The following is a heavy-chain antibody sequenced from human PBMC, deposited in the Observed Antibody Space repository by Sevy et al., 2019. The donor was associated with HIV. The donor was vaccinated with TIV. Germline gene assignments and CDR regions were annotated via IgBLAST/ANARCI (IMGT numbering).Heavy chain of an antibody. CDR3: ARAGDDYCTESDCNKNWFDP. D-gene: IGHD2-8*02. V-gene: IGHV3-11*01. CDR1: VFTFSDYY. CDR2: ISSSGALV. Sequence: GGSLRLSCAASVFTFSDYYMGWFRQAPGKGLEWVSYISSSGALVFYADSVEGRFTISRDNAKNSLFLQMNSLRAEDTAIYYCARAGDDYCTESDCNKNWFDPWGQGTLVTVSS. J-gene: IGHJ5*02.